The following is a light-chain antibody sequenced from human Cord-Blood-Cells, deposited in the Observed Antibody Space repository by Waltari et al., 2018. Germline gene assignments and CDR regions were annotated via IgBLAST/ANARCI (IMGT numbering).Light chain of an antibody. CDR3: CSYAGSSTYYV. CDR1: SSDVGSYNL. V-gene: IGLV2-23*01. J-gene: IGLJ1*01. Sequence: QSALTPPASVSGSPGQSITISCTGTSSDVGSYNLVSWYQQHPGKAPKLLIYEGSKRPSGVSNRFSGSKSGNTASRTISGLQAEDEADYYCCSYAGSSTYYVFGTGTKVTVL. CDR2: EGS.